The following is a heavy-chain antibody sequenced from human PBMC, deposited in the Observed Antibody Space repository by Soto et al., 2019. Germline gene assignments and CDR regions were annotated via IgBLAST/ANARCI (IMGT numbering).Heavy chain of an antibody. V-gene: IGHV3-23*01. Sequence: PGGSLRLSCAASGFTFSSYAMSWVRQAPGKGLEWVSAISHSGGSTYYADSVKGRFTISRDNSKNTLYLQMNTLRGEDTAVYHCAKVNLGAIDTRSHAFDIWCQGTRVTVSS. CDR2: ISHSGGST. CDR3: AKVNLGAIDTRSHAFDI. D-gene: IGHD7-27*01. J-gene: IGHJ3*02. CDR1: GFTFSSYA.